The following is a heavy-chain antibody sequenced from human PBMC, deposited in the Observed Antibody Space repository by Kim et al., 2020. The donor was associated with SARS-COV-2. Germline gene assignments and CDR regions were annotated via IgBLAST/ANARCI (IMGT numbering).Heavy chain of an antibody. CDR1: GGTFSSYA. V-gene: IGHV1-69*13. CDR3: ARVIVGVRGGHFDY. D-gene: IGHD3-10*01. J-gene: IGHJ4*02. CDR2: IIPIFGTA. Sequence: SVKVSCKASGGTFSSYAISWVRQAPGQGLEWMGGIIPIFGTANYAQKFQGRVTITADESTSTAYMELSSLRSEDTAVYYCARVIVGVRGGHFDYWGQGTLVTVSS.